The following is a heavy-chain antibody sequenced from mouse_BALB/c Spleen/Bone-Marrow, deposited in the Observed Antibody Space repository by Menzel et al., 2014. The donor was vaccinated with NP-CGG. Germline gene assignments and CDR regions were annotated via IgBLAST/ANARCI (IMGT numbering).Heavy chain of an antibody. D-gene: IGHD1-1*01. J-gene: IGHJ3*01. V-gene: IGHV14-3*02. CDR2: IDPANGNT. CDR1: GFNIKDTY. Sequence: EVQLQQSGAELVKPGASVKLSCTASGFNIKDTYMHWVKQRPEQGLEWIGRIDPANGNTKYDPKFQGKATITADTSSNPAYLQLSSLTSEDTAVYYCAPYYYGSSSFAYWGQGTLVTVSA. CDR3: APYYYGSSSFAY.